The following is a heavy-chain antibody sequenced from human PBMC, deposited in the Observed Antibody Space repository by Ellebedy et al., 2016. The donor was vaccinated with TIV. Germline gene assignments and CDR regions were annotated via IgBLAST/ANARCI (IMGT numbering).Heavy chain of an antibody. D-gene: IGHD6-19*01. Sequence: GESLKISCAASGFTFSSYSMNWVRQAPGKGLEWVSSISSSSSYIYYADSVKGRFTISSDNAKNSLYLQMNSLRAEDTAVYYCARPLQWLAIDYWGQGTLVTVSS. CDR2: ISSSSSYI. CDR3: ARPLQWLAIDY. J-gene: IGHJ4*02. CDR1: GFTFSSYS. V-gene: IGHV3-21*01.